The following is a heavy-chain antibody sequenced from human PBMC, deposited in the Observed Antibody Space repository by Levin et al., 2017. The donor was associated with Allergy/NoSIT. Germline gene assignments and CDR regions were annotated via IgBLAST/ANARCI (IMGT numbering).Heavy chain of an antibody. CDR1: GFTFSSYS. D-gene: IGHD3-10*01. CDR2: ISSSSSYI. J-gene: IGHJ5*02. Sequence: GGSLRLSCAASGFTFSSYSMNWVRQAPGKGLEWVSSISSSSSYIYYADSVKGRFTISRDNAKNSLYLQMNSLRAEDTAVYYWARAPGGYMVRGAWFEPWGQGTLVTVSS. V-gene: IGHV3-21*01. CDR3: ARAPGGYMVRGAWFEP.